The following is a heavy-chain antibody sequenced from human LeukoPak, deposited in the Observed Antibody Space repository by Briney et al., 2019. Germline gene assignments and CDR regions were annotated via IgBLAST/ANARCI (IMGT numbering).Heavy chain of an antibody. V-gene: IGHV1-2*02. CDR3: ARVFGIAVAGCDY. CDR2: INPNSGGT. D-gene: IGHD6-19*01. CDR1: GYTFTGYY. Sequence: ASVKVSCKASGYTFTGYYMHWVRQAPGRGLEWMGWINPNSGGTNYAQKFQGRVTMTRDTSVSTAYMELSRLRSDDTAVYYCARVFGIAVAGCDYWGQGTLVTVSS. J-gene: IGHJ4*02.